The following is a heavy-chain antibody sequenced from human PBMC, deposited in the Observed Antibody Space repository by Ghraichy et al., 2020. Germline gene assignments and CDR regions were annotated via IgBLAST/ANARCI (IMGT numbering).Heavy chain of an antibody. D-gene: IGHD5-12*01. CDR2: ISNNGGAI. CDR1: GFNFNTYS. J-gene: IGHJ2*01. CDR3: ARDALGYRNWYFHL. V-gene: IGHV3-48*01. Sequence: GGSLRLSCAASGFNFNTYSFNWVRQAPGKGLEWVSYISNNGGAIYYADSVKGRFTISRSTAKNSLYLQMNSLRAEDTAMYYCARDALGYRNWYFHLWGRGTLVTVSS.